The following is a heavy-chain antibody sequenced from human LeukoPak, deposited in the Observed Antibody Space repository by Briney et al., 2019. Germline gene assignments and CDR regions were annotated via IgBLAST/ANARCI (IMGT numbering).Heavy chain of an antibody. CDR2: IYYSGST. CDR1: GGSISSGDYY. D-gene: IGHD3-16*01. V-gene: IGHV4-30-4*01. Sequence: SETLSLTCTVSGGSISSGDYYWSWIREPPGKGLEWIGYIYYSGSTYYNPSLKSRVTISVDTSKNQFSLKLSSVTAADTAVYYCARGGLFGDFDYWGQGTPVTVSS. CDR3: ARGGLFGDFDY. J-gene: IGHJ4*02.